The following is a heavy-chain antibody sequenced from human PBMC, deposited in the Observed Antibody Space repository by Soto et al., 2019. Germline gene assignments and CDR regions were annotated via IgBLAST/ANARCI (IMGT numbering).Heavy chain of an antibody. D-gene: IGHD3-3*01. CDR2: IYYSGST. Sequence: QVQLQESGPGLVKPSQTLSLTCTVSGGSISSGGYYWSWIRQHPGKGLEWSGFIYYSGSTHYNPSLKSRLTISVDTSPNQFSLKLSSVTAADTAVYYCARRVGVVIGYGMDVWGQGTTVTVSS. J-gene: IGHJ6*02. CDR1: GGSISSGGYY. V-gene: IGHV4-31*03. CDR3: ARRVGVVIGYGMDV.